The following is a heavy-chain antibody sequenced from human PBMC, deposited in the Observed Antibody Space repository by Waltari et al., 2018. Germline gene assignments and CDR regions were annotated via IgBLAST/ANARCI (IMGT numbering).Heavy chain of an antibody. V-gene: IGHV3-74*03. CDR2: ISSDASDT. CDR3: ARVSRRTYRSPVPGRHYYYGMDV. J-gene: IGHJ6*02. D-gene: IGHD1-1*01. Sequence: EEQLVESGGGLVQPGDSLRPSCAVSGFTFSSYWMNWVRQAPGQGPLWVSRISSDASDTTYADSVKGRFTISRDNAKNTLYLQMNRLRAEDTAVYFCARVSRRTYRSPVPGRHYYYGMDVWGQGTTVTVSS. CDR1: GFTFSSYW.